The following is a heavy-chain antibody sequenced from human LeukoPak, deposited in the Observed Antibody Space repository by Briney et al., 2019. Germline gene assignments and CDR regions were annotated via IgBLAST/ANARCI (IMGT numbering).Heavy chain of an antibody. D-gene: IGHD1-26*01. CDR3: ARSGFDV. CDR2: ISSDGSST. CDR1: GFTFSTYW. Sequence: GGSLRLSCAASGFTFSTYWMHWVRQAPGKGLVWLSRISSDGSSTTYADSVKGRFTVSRDNAKNTLYLQMNSLRVDDTAVYYCARSGFDVWGQGTMVTVSS. V-gene: IGHV3-74*01. J-gene: IGHJ3*01.